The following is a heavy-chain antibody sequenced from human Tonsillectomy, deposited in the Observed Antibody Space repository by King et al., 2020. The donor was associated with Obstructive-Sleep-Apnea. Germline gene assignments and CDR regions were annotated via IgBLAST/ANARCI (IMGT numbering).Heavy chain of an antibody. Sequence: VQLQQWGAGLLNPSETLSLTCAVYGGSFSGYYWSWIRQPPGKGLEWIGEVHHGGSTNYNPSLKSRVTISVDTSKNQFSLKLSSVTAADSAVYYCATLDSYDFWGQGTLVTVSS. CDR1: GGSFSGYY. V-gene: IGHV4-34*01. CDR3: ATLDSYDF. CDR2: VHHGGST. D-gene: IGHD3-9*01. J-gene: IGHJ4*02.